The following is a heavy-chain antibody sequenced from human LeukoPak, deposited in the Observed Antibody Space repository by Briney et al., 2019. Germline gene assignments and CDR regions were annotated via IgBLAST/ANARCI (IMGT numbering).Heavy chain of an antibody. J-gene: IGHJ4*02. V-gene: IGHV4-61*01. CDR1: GGSVSSGSYY. CDR3: ARTYGDRIWYFDY. CDR2: IYYSGST. D-gene: IGHD3-16*01. Sequence: SETLSLTCTVSGGSVSSGSYYWSWIRQPPGKGLEWIGYIYYSGSTNYNPSLKSRVTISVDTSKNQFSLKLSSVTAADTAVYYCARTYGDRIWYFDYWGQGTLVTVSS.